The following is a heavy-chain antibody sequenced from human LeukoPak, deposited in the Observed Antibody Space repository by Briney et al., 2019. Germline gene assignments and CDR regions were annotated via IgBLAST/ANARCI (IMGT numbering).Heavy chain of an antibody. CDR2: ISWNSGSI. CDR3: AKGSTDTAMAHFDY. J-gene: IGHJ4*02. D-gene: IGHD5-18*01. V-gene: IGHV3-9*01. Sequence: PGGSLRLSCAASGFTFDDYAMHWVRHAPGKGLEWVSGISWNSGSIGYADSVKGRFTISRGNAKNSLYLQMNSLRAEDTALYYCAKGSTDTAMAHFDYWGQGTLVTVSS. CDR1: GFTFDDYA.